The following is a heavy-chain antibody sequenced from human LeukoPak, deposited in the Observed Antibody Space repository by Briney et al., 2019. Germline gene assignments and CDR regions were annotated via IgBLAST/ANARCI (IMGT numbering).Heavy chain of an antibody. CDR1: GGTFSSYA. CDR3: ARVGVAAAGEDYFDY. D-gene: IGHD6-13*01. CDR2: IIPIFGTA. J-gene: IGHJ4*02. V-gene: IGHV1-69*05. Sequence: SVKVSCKASGGTFSSYAISWVRQAPGQGLEWMGGIIPIFGTANYAQKLQGRVTITTDESTSTAYMELSSLRSEDTAVYYCARVGVAAAGEDYFDYWGQGTLVTVSS.